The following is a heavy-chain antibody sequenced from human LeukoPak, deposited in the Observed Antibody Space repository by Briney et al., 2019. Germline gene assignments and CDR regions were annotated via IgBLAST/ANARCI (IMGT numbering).Heavy chain of an antibody. V-gene: IGHV3-21*01. D-gene: IGHD3-9*01. CDR3: ARAYDILTGPFDY. CDR1: GFTFSSYS. Sequence: PGGSLRLSCAASGFTFSSYSMNWVRQAPGKGLEWVSSISSSSSSYIYYADSVKGRFTISRDNAKNSLYLQMNSLRAEDTAVYYCARAYDILTGPFDYWGQGTLVTVSS. CDR2: ISSSSSSYI. J-gene: IGHJ4*02.